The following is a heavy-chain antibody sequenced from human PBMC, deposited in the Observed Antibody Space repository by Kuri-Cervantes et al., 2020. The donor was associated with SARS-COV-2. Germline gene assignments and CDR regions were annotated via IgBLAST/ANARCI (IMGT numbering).Heavy chain of an antibody. CDR1: GGSISSSSYY. D-gene: IGHD5/OR15-5a*01. J-gene: IGHJ4*02. V-gene: IGHV4-39*01. CDR2: IYYSGST. Sequence: LSCTVSGGSISSSSYYWGWIRQPPGKGLEWIGSIYYSGSTYYNPSLKSRVTISVDTSKNQFSLKLSSVTAADTAVYYCARLPRYSTLESSPDYWGQGTLVTVSS. CDR3: ARLPRYSTLESSPDY.